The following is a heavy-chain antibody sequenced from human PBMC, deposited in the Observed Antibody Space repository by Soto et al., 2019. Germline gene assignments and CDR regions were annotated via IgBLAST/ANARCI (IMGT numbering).Heavy chain of an antibody. Sequence: QVQLVQSGAEVKKPGSSVKVSCKASGGTFSNYAITWVRQAPGQGLESMGGIIPRFGSPNYAQNFQGRVTFTADESTSTVYLELSSLTSEDTAVYYCARVEAGAVFQVYYGMDVWGQGTAVTVSS. D-gene: IGHD6-19*01. CDR2: IIPRFGSP. J-gene: IGHJ6*02. CDR1: GGTFSNYA. CDR3: ARVEAGAVFQVYYGMDV. V-gene: IGHV1-69*12.